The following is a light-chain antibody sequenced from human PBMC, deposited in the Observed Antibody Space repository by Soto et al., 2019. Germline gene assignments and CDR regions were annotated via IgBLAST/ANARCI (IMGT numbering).Light chain of an antibody. CDR3: GTWDSSLSVHV. CDR1: SSNIRNNY. Sequence: QSVLTQPPSVSAAPGQKVTISCSGSSSNIRNNYVSWYQQVPGTAPKLLIYDNNKRPSGNPDRFSGSKSGTSATLGISGLQTGDEADYYCGTWDSSLSVHVFGTGTKVTVL. V-gene: IGLV1-51*01. J-gene: IGLJ1*01. CDR2: DNN.